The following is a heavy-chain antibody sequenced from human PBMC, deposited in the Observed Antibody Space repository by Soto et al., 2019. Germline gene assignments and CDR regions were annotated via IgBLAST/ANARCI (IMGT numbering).Heavy chain of an antibody. CDR3: AAYVLGVGH. CDR2: IVVGNGNT. Sequence: SVKVSCKASGSTFTKSAVQWVRQARGQRLEWIGWIVVGNGNTYYAQKFQDRVTLTRDMSTSTAYMEVSSLTSEDAAVYYCAAYVLGVGHWGQGTMVTVYS. CDR1: GSTFTKSA. V-gene: IGHV1-58*01. J-gene: IGHJ4*02. D-gene: IGHD3-10*01.